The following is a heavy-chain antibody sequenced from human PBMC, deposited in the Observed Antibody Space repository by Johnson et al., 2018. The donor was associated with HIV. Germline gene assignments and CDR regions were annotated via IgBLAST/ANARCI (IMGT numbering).Heavy chain of an antibody. D-gene: IGHD2-15*01. J-gene: IGHJ3*02. CDR2: IRSTAAGGTI. V-gene: IGHV3-15*05. CDR3: ASDHPTAPCIILNAFDI. Sequence: MLLVESGGGLVQPGGSLRLSCAASGFTFSSYAMSWVRQAPGKGLEWVGRIRSTAAGGTIEYAASVKGRFTISRDDSRDTLYLQMNSLKTEYTAVYYCASDHPTAPCIILNAFDIWGQGTMVTVSS. CDR1: GFTFSSYA.